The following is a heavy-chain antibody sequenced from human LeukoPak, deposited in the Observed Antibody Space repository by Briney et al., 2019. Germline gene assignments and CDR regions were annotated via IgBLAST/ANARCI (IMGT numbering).Heavy chain of an antibody. J-gene: IGHJ4*02. CDR2: ISGSGSNT. CDR3: AKDVLSGTDYYFDQ. Sequence: GGSLRLSCAASGFTFSSYAMNWVRQAPGKGLEWVSGISGSGSNTYYADSVMGRFTISRDNSKDTLYLQMNSLRAEDTAVYYCAKDVLSGTDYYFDQWGQGTLVTVSS. CDR1: GFTFSSYA. D-gene: IGHD1-26*01. V-gene: IGHV3-23*01.